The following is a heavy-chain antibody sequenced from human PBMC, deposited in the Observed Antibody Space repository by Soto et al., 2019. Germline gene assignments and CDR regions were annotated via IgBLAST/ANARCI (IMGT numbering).Heavy chain of an antibody. CDR1: GFTFISYW. D-gene: IGHD3-10*01. CDR2: IKQDGSEK. Sequence: GGSLRLSCAASGFTFISYWMSWGRQAPGKGLEWVANIKQDGSEKYYVDSVKGRFTISRDNAKNSLYLQMNSLRAEDTAVYYCARDLATYYYGSGNPGVWGQGTLVTVSS. CDR3: ARDLATYYYGSGNPGV. V-gene: IGHV3-7*01. J-gene: IGHJ4*02.